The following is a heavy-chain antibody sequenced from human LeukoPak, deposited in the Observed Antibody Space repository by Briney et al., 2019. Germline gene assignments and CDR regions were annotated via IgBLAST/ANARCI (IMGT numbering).Heavy chain of an antibody. V-gene: IGHV3-23*01. CDR1: GFSFNNYV. Sequence: GGSLRLSCAASGFSFNNYVMSWVRQAPGKGLEWVSTISGSGYTSYHADSVKGRFTISRDNSKNTLYLQMSSLRAEDTAVYYCARPQYSSDWYYFDYWGQGTLVTVSS. D-gene: IGHD6-13*01. CDR2: ISGSGYTS. J-gene: IGHJ4*02. CDR3: ARPQYSSDWYYFDY.